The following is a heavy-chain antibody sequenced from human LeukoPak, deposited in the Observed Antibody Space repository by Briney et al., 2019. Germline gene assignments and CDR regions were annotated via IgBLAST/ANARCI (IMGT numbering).Heavy chain of an antibody. J-gene: IGHJ4*02. CDR1: GFMFSSYA. D-gene: IGHD3-22*01. CDR2: ITGSGEAT. V-gene: IGHV3-23*01. Sequence: GGSLRLSCAASGFMFSSYAMRWVRQAPGKGLEWVSSITGSGEATYYADSVQGRFTISRDNSKNTLYLQMNSLRDEDTAVYYCARYYYDNSGYYFSLGYWGQGTLVTVSS. CDR3: ARYYYDNSGYYFSLGY.